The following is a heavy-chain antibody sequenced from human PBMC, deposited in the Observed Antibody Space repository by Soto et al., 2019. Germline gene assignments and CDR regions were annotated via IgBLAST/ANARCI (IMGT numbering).Heavy chain of an antibody. D-gene: IGHD2-2*02. V-gene: IGHV3-74*01. CDR1: GPTFSKYW. Sequence: GCSLRLSCAASGPTFSKYWVHWVRQAPGKGLVWVARISGVGSSTDYADSVKGRFTVSRDNAKNTVYLQMSSLRAEDTAVYYCATLIPPEAPWGQGTLVTGSS. J-gene: IGHJ5*02. CDR2: ISGVGSST. CDR3: ATLIPPEAP.